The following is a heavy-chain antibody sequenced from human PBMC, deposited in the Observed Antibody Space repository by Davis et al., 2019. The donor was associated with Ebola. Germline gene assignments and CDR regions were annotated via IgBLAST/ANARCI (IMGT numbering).Heavy chain of an antibody. V-gene: IGHV3-23*01. CDR3: AKLPLLDYYDSSGYYYGGVYFQH. J-gene: IGHJ1*01. D-gene: IGHD3-22*01. CDR2: ISGSGGST. Sequence: PGGSLRLSCAASGFTFSSYAMSWVRQAPGKGLEWVSAISGSGGSTYYADSVKGRFTISRDNSKNTLYLQMNSLRAEDTAVYYCAKLPLLDYYDSSGYYYGGVYFQHWGQGTLVTVSS. CDR1: GFTFSSYA.